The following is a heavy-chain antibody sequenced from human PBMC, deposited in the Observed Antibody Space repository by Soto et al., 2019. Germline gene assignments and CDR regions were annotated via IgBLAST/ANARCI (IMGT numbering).Heavy chain of an antibody. D-gene: IGHD3-3*01. J-gene: IGHJ4*02. CDR2: IIPIFGTA. CDR1: GGTFSSYA. Sequence: SVKVSCKASGGTFSSYAISWVRQAPGQGLEWMGGIIPIFGTANYAQKFQGRVTITADESTSTAYMELSSLRSEDTAVYYCARDLNKYYDFWSGYTNCFDYWGQGTLVTVSS. V-gene: IGHV1-69*13. CDR3: ARDLNKYYDFWSGYTNCFDY.